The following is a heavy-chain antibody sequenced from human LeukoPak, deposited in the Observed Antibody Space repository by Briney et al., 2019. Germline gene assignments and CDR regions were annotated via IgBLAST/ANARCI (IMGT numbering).Heavy chain of an antibody. V-gene: IGHV4-39*07. CDR2: IYYSGST. CDR1: GGSISSSSYY. Sequence: PSETLSLTCTVSGGSISSSSYYWGWIRQPPGKGLEWIGSIYYSGSTYYNPSLKSRVSMSVDTTKNQFSLKLSSVTAADTAVYFCARGMAAAYDYNWFDPWGQGILVTVSS. D-gene: IGHD5-12*01. J-gene: IGHJ5*02. CDR3: ARGMAAAYDYNWFDP.